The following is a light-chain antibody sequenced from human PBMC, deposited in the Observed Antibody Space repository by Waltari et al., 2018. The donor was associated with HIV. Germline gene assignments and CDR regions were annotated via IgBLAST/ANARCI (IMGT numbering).Light chain of an antibody. J-gene: IGLJ1*01. Sequence: QSVLTQPPSASGTPGQRVTISCSCTRSHIGNNDVYWFQHLPGTAPKLLIYRNNQRPSGVPDRFTGSKSGTSASLAISGLRSEDEADYYCCSYAGWSDSWVFGTGTKVTVL. V-gene: IGLV1-47*01. CDR3: CSYAGWSDSWV. CDR1: RSHIGNND. CDR2: RNN.